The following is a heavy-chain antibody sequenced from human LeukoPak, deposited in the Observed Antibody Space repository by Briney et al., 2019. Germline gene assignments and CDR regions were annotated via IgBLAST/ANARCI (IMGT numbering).Heavy chain of an antibody. D-gene: IGHD3-22*01. J-gene: IGHJ4*02. Sequence: GGSPRLSCAVSGFSFSSYAMSWVRQAPGKGLEWVSAISGSGGSTYYADSVKGRFTISRDNSKNTLFLQMNSLRAEDTAVYYCAKGVYYYDSSGYYYTYHFDYWGQGTLVTVSS. V-gene: IGHV3-23*01. CDR3: AKGVYYYDSSGYYYTYHFDY. CDR2: ISGSGGST. CDR1: GFSFSSYA.